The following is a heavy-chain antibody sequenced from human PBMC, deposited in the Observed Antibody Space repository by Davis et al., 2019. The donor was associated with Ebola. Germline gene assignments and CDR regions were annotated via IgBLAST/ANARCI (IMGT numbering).Heavy chain of an antibody. J-gene: IGHJ4*02. CDR1: GYTFTNYG. CDR2: INPHNGNT. CDR3: ARAQFPTTSDH. D-gene: IGHD1-1*01. V-gene: IGHV1-18*04. Sequence: ASVKVSCKTSGYTFTNYGTTWVRQAPGQGLEWMGWINPHNGNTNYAQNVQGRVTMTTDTSTSTAYMEVGSLRSDDTAVYYCARAQFPTTSDHWGQGTLVTVSS.